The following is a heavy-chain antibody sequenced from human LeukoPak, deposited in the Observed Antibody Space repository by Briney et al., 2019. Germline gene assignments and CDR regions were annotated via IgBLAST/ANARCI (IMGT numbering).Heavy chain of an antibody. CDR3: AKLGYYDFWSGSTNNWFDP. D-gene: IGHD3-3*01. J-gene: IGHJ5*02. CDR1: GFTFSSYA. Sequence: PGGSLRLSCAASGFTFSSYAMSWVRQAPGKGLEWVSAISGSGGSTYYADSVKGRFTISRDNSKNTLYLQMNSLRAEDTAVYYCAKLGYYDFWSGSTNNWFDPWGQGTLVTVSS. V-gene: IGHV3-23*01. CDR2: ISGSGGST.